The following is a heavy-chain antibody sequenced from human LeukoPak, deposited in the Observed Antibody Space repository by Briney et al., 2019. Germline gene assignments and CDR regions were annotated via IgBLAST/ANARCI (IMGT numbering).Heavy chain of an antibody. V-gene: IGHV3-7*01. D-gene: IGHD6-13*01. J-gene: IGHJ4*02. CDR1: GFSFSGHW. CDR3: ARDQQLDFDY. Sequence: PGGSLRLSCAASGFSFSGHWMNWVRQPPGKGLEWVANIKADGSEKYYVDSVKGRFTISRDSAENSLYLQMNSLRAEDTAVYYCARDQQLDFDYWGQGTLVTVSS. CDR2: IKADGSEK.